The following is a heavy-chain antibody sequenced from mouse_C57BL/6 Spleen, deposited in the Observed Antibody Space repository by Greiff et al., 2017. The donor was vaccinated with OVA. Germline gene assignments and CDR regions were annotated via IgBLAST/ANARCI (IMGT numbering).Heavy chain of an antibody. CDR1: GYTFTDYN. Sequence: EVQLQQSGPELVKPGASVKMSCKASGYTFTDYNMHWVKQSHGKSLEWIGYINPNNGGTSYNQKFKGKATLTVNKSSSTAYMELRSLTSEDSAVYYCARRNYDYDDGTPLCFDVWGTGTTVTVSS. D-gene: IGHD2-4*01. CDR2: INPNNGGT. V-gene: IGHV1-22*01. J-gene: IGHJ1*03. CDR3: ARRNYDYDDGTPLCFDV.